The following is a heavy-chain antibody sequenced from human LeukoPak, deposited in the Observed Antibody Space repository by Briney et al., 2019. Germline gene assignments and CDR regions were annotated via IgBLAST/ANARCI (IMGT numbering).Heavy chain of an antibody. D-gene: IGHD3-10*01. CDR2: IYHSGST. V-gene: IGHV4-38-2*01. Sequence: TSETLSLTCAVSGYSISSGYYWGWIRQPPGKGLEWIGSIYHSGSTYYNPSLKSRVTISVDTSKNQFSLKLSSVTAADTAVYYCARSGPYYGSGSSPYYFDYWGQGTLVTVPS. CDR3: ARSGPYYGSGSSPYYFDY. CDR1: GYSISSGYY. J-gene: IGHJ4*02.